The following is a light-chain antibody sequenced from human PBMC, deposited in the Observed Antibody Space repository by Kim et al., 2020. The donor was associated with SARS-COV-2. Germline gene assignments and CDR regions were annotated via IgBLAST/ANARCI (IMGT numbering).Light chain of an antibody. CDR1: QSVDGW. Sequence: DIQMTQSPSSLSASVGDRVTITCRASQSVDGWLAWYQQKPGKAPRLLIYQASKLASGVPSRFSGSGSGTDFTLTVSNLQSDDSAVYYCKQYETYWTFGPGTKVDIK. CDR2: QAS. V-gene: IGKV1-5*03. J-gene: IGKJ1*01. CDR3: KQYETYWT.